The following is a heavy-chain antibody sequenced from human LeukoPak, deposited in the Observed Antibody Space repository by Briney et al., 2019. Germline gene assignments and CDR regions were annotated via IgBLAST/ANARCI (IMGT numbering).Heavy chain of an antibody. CDR2: ISYYGSNK. Sequence: PGGSLRLSCAASGFTFSTSWMDWVRQGPGKGLEWVAGISYYGSNKYYADSVKGRFTISRDNSENTLYLQMNSLRAEDTAVFYCAKDMCSSTSCSRRAFDIWGQGTMVTVSS. CDR3: AKDMCSSTSCSRRAFDI. D-gene: IGHD2-2*01. CDR1: GFTFSTSW. J-gene: IGHJ3*02. V-gene: IGHV3-30*18.